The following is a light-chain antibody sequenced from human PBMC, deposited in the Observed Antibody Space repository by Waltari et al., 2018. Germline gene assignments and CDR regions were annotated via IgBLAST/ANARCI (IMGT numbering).Light chain of an antibody. J-gene: IGLJ2*01. Sequence: QSVLTQPPSASGTPGQRVTTSCSGSSPNIGSNYVYWYQQLPGTAPKLLIYRNNQRPSGVPDRFSGSKSGTSASLAISGLRSEDEADYYCAAWDDSLRLVFGGGTKLTVL. CDR1: SPNIGSNY. CDR3: AAWDDSLRLV. V-gene: IGLV1-47*01. CDR2: RNN.